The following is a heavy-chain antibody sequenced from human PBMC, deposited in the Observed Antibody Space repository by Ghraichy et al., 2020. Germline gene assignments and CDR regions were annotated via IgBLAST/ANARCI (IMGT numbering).Heavy chain of an antibody. CDR2: IRYDGSNE. V-gene: IGHV3-30*02. Sequence: GGSLRLSCAASGFIFNDYGMHWLRQVPGKGLEWVAFIRYDGSNEKFADSVKGRFTISRDNSKNTLYLQMNSLRSEDTAVYYCAKSGGTGWFGGDYWGQGTLVTVSS. J-gene: IGHJ4*02. CDR1: GFIFNDYG. D-gene: IGHD3-10*01. CDR3: AKSGGTGWFGGDY.